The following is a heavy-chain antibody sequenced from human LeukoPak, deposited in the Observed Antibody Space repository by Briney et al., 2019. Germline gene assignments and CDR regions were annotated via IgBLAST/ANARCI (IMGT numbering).Heavy chain of an antibody. D-gene: IGHD3-16*01. CDR3: ARGGVYFDY. V-gene: IGHV4-59*01. J-gene: IGHJ4*02. CDR2: IYYSGST. CDR1: GGSISSYY. Sequence: SETLSLTCTVSGGSISSYYWSWIRQPPVKGLEWIGYIYYSGSTNYNPSLKSRVTLSVDTSKNQFSLKLSSVTAADTAVYYCARGGVYFDYWGQGTLVTVSS.